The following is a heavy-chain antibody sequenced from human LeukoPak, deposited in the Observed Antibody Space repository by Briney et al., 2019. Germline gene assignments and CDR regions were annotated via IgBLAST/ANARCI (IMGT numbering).Heavy chain of an antibody. CDR2: IYYSGST. J-gene: IGHJ4*02. V-gene: IGHV4-39*07. CDR1: GGSISSSSYY. D-gene: IGHD3-22*01. Sequence: SGTLSLTCTVSGGSISSSSYYWGWIRQPPGKGLEWIGSIYYSGSTYYSPSLKSRVTISVDTSKNQFSLKLSSVTAADTAVYYCARVDVSSGYYFIDYWGQGTLVTVSS. CDR3: ARVDVSSGYYFIDY.